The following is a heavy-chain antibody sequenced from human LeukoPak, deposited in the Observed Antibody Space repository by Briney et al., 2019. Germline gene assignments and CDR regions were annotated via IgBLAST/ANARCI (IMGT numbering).Heavy chain of an antibody. CDR1: GYTFTGYY. Sequence: ASVKVSCKASGYTFTGYYMHWVRQAPGQGLEWMGWINPNSGGTNYAQKFQGRVTMTRTTSISTAYMELSSLRSEDTAVYYCARGGSYDYIWGGPYYFDFWGQGTLVTVSS. J-gene: IGHJ4*02. V-gene: IGHV1-2*02. CDR2: INPNSGGT. D-gene: IGHD3-16*01. CDR3: ARGGSYDYIWGGPYYFDF.